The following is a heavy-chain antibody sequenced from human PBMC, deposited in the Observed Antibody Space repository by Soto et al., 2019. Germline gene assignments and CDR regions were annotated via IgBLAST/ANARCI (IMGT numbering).Heavy chain of an antibody. J-gene: IGHJ4*02. D-gene: IGHD5-18*01. Sequence: SETLSLTCTVSGGSISGHYWIWIRQSPGKRLEWIGYIFYSGSTNYNPSLKSRVTLSVDTSKNQFSLRLSSVTAEDTAVYFCARGAMANFDYWGQGTVVT. V-gene: IGHV4-59*11. CDR1: GGSISGHY. CDR2: IFYSGST. CDR3: ARGAMANFDY.